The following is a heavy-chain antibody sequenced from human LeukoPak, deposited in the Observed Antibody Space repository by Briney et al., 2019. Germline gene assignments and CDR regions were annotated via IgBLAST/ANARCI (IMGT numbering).Heavy chain of an antibody. Sequence: PSETLSLTCAVYGGSFSGYYWSWIRQPPGKGLEWIGSIYYSGSTYYNPSLKSRITISVDTSKNQFSLKLSSVTAADTAVYYCARRLAVVTQEIDYWGQGTLVTVSS. CDR3: ARRLAVVTQEIDY. CDR1: GGSFSGYY. J-gene: IGHJ4*02. CDR2: IYYSGST. V-gene: IGHV4-34*01. D-gene: IGHD4-23*01.